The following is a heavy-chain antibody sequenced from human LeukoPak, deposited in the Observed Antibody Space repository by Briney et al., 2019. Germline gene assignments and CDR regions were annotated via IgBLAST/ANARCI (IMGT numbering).Heavy chain of an antibody. V-gene: IGHV1-2*02. CDR2: INPNSGGT. CDR3: ARDFPFDYSNSLNWFDP. Sequence: GASVKVSFKASGYTFTGYYMHWVRQAPGQGLEWMGWINPNSGGTNYAQKFQGRVTMTRDTSISTAYMELSRLRSDDTAVYYCARDFPFDYSNSLNWFDPWGQGTLVTVSS. D-gene: IGHD4-11*01. CDR1: GYTFTGYY. J-gene: IGHJ5*02.